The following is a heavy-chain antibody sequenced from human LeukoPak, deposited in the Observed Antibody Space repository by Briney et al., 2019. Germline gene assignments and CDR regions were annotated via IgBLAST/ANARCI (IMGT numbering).Heavy chain of an antibody. CDR2: IYYSGST. V-gene: IGHV4-59*01. CDR3: ARGRVSSSTWCSTYYYFFYMDF. CDR1: GGSISSYY. D-gene: IGHD2-15*01. J-gene: IGHJ6*03. Sequence: SETLSLTCTVSGGSISSYYWSWIRQPPGKGLEWIGYIYYSGSTNYNPSLKSRVTISVDTSKNLFSLRLRSVTAADTAVYFCARGRVSSSTWCSTYYYFFYMDFWGKGTTVTVSS.